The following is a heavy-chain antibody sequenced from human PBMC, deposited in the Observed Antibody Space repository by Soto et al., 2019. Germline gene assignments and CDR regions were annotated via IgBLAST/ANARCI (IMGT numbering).Heavy chain of an antibody. Sequence: EVQVSESGGGLVQPGGSLRLSCATSGFTFSNYPMNWVRQAPGKGLEWVSGISAGGDRTYYADSVKGRFTIFRENSNNSVSLRLISLRVEHTAVYYCARRVWGQGTLVNVSS. CDR3: ARRV. V-gene: IGHV3-23*01. CDR2: ISAGGDRT. CDR1: GFTFSNYP. J-gene: IGHJ4*02.